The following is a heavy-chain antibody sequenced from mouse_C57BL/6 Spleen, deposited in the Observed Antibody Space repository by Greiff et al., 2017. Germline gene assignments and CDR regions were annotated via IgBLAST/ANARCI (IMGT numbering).Heavy chain of an antibody. CDR2: INPGSGGT. CDR1: GYAFTNYL. J-gene: IGHJ3*01. D-gene: IGHD2-4*01. V-gene: IGHV1-54*01. CDR3: ARGGYYDCDWFAY. Sequence: VQLKESGAELVRPGTSVKVSCKASGYAFTNYLIEWVKQRPGQGLEWIGVINPGSGGTNYNEKFKGKATLTADKSSSTAYMQLSSLTSEDSAVYFCARGGYYDCDWFAYWGQGTLVTVSA.